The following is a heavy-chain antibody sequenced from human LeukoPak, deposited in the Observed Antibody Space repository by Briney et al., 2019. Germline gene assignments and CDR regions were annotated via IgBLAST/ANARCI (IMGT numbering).Heavy chain of an antibody. J-gene: IGHJ5*02. CDR2: IYYSGST. V-gene: IGHV4-59*01. CDR1: SGSISSYY. CDR3: ARGPTSWFDP. Sequence: SETLSPTCTVSSGSISSYYWSWIRQPPGKGLEWIGYIYYSGSTNYNPSLKSRVTISVDTSKNQFSLKLSSVTAADTAVYYCARGPTSWFDPWGQGTLVTVSS.